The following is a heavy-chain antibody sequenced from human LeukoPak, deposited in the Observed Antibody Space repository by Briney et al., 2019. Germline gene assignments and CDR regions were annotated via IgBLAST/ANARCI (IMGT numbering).Heavy chain of an antibody. J-gene: IGHJ4*02. CDR3: ARDGYYYDSSGYYRLDY. V-gene: IGHV4-4*07. CDR1: GGPLRSYD. CDR2: IYTSGST. D-gene: IGHD3-22*01. Sequence: PSETLSLTCTVSGGPLRSYDWSWIRQPAGPGLEWIGRIYTSGSTNYNPSLKSRVTMSVDTSKNQFSLKLSSVTAADTAVYYCARDGYYYDSSGYYRLDYWGQGTLVTVSS.